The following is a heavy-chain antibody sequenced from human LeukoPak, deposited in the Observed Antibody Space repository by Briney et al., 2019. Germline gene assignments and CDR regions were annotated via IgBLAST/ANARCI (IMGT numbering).Heavy chain of an antibody. CDR2: MNPNSGNT. CDR3: ARASIVGSWTPYYYYGMDV. Sequence: ASVKVSCKASGYTFTSYDINWVRQATGQGLEWMGWMNPNSGNTGYAQKFQGRVTMTRNTSISTAYMELSSLRSEDTAVYYCARASIVGSWTPYYYYGMDVWGQGTTVTVSS. D-gene: IGHD2-21*01. V-gene: IGHV1-8*01. CDR1: GYTFTSYD. J-gene: IGHJ6*02.